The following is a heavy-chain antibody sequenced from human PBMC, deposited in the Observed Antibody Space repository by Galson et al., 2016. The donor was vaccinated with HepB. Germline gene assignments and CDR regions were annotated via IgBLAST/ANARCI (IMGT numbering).Heavy chain of an antibody. Sequence: SVKVSCKASGYTFRSYVVHWVRQAPGQRLEWMGWINAANGNTIYSQKFQGRVTITRDTSASTAYMELDSLRSEDTAVYYCARGNNWIDDPFDIWGQGTMVTVSS. CDR1: GYTFRSYV. CDR2: INAANGNT. V-gene: IGHV1-3*01. J-gene: IGHJ3*02. D-gene: IGHD1-20*01. CDR3: ARGNNWIDDPFDI.